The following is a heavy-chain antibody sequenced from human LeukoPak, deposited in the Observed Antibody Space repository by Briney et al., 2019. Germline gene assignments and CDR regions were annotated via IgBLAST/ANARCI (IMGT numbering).Heavy chain of an antibody. D-gene: IGHD5-18*01. Sequence: GGSLRLSCAASGFTFSSYGMHWVRQAPGKGLEWVAVISYDGSNKYYADSVKGRFTISRDNSKNTLYLQMNSLRAEDTAVYYCAKDEGYSYHLFDYWGQGTLVTVSS. J-gene: IGHJ4*02. CDR3: AKDEGYSYHLFDY. CDR2: ISYDGSNK. CDR1: GFTFSSYG. V-gene: IGHV3-30*18.